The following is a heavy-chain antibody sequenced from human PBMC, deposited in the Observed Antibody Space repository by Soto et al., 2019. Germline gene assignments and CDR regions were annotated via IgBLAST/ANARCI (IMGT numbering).Heavy chain of an antibody. J-gene: IGHJ4*02. CDR1: GGSISSGGYY. CDR3: ARDKITGLFDY. Sequence: SETLSLTCTVSGGSISSGGYYWSWIRQHPGTGLEWIGYISYSGSTYYNPSLKSRVTISVDTSKNQFSLKLTSVTAADTAVYYCARDKITGLFDYWGQGTLVTVS. V-gene: IGHV4-31*03. D-gene: IGHD2-8*02. CDR2: ISYSGST.